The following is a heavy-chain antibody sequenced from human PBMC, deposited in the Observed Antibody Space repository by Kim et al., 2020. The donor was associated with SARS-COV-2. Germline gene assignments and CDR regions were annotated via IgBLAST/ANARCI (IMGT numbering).Heavy chain of an antibody. D-gene: IGHD6-13*01. CDR3: ASGGRIAAAGTGAFDI. V-gene: IGHV4-4*02. J-gene: IGHJ3*02. Sequence: LQSRVTISVDKSKNQFSLKLSSVTAADTAVYYCASGGRIAAAGTGAFDIWGQGTMVTVSS.